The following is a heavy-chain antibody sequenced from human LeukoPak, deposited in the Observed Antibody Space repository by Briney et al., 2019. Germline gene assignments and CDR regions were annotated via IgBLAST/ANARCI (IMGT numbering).Heavy chain of an antibody. J-gene: IGHJ5*02. CDR3: AREYSSSWYDWFDP. CDR2: IDYSGST. D-gene: IGHD6-13*01. Sequence: PSETLSLTCTVSGGSINSSKHYWGWIRQTPGKGLEWIGGIDYSGSTYFNPSLKSRLTMSVDTSKNQFSLKLSSVTAADTAVYYCAREYSSSWYDWFDPWAREPWSPSPQ. V-gene: IGHV4-39*07. CDR1: GGSINSSKHY.